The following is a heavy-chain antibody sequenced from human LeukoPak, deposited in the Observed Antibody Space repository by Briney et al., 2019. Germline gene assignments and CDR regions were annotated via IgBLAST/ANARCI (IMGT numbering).Heavy chain of an antibody. Sequence: GGSLRLSCAASGFTFCSYGMSWVRQAPGEGLEWVSAISGSGGSTYYADSVRGRFTISRDNSKNTLYLQINSLRAEDTAVYYCARAVLWFGELSTGYMDVWGKGTTVTISS. CDR2: ISGSGGST. CDR3: ARAVLWFGELSTGYMDV. D-gene: IGHD3-10*01. V-gene: IGHV3-23*01. J-gene: IGHJ6*03. CDR1: GFTFCSYG.